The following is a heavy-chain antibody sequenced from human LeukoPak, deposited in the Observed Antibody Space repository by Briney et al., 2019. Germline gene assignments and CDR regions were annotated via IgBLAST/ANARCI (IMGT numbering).Heavy chain of an antibody. Sequence: GRSLRLSCAAYGFTFSSYAMHWVRQAPGKGLEWVAVISYDGSNKYYADSVKGRFTISRDNSKNTLYLQMNSLRAEDTAVYYCAKELDSSGYFDYWGQGTLVTVSS. V-gene: IGHV3-30*04. D-gene: IGHD3-22*01. J-gene: IGHJ4*02. CDR1: GFTFSSYA. CDR2: ISYDGSNK. CDR3: AKELDSSGYFDY.